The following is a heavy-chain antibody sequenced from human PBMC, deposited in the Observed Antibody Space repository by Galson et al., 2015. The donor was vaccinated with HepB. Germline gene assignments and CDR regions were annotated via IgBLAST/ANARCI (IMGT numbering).Heavy chain of an antibody. CDR3: AKAPYYDILTGYYIASYFDC. D-gene: IGHD3-9*01. Sequence: SLRLSCAASGFTFSSYGMHWVRQAPGKGLEWVAVISYDGSNKYYADSVKGRFTISRDNSKNTLYLQMNSLRAEDTAVYYCAKAPYYDILTGYYIASYFDCWGQGTLVTVSS. J-gene: IGHJ4*02. CDR1: GFTFSSYG. V-gene: IGHV3-30*18. CDR2: ISYDGSNK.